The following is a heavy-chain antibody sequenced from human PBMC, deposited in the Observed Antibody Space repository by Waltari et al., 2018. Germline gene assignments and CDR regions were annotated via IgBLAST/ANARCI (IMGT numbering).Heavy chain of an antibody. J-gene: IGHJ2*01. V-gene: IGHV3-21*01. CDR3: ARGLGMGYDILTGYPSYTSLDNWYFDL. Sequence: EVQLVESGGGLFKPGGSLRLSCAASGFTFSSYRMNWFRQAPGKGLEWVPSISSSSSYIYYADSVKGRFTISRDNAKNSLYLQMNSLRAEDTAVYYCARGLGMGYDILTGYPSYTSLDNWYFDLWGRGTLVTVSS. CDR1: GFTFSSYR. D-gene: IGHD3-9*01. CDR2: ISSSSSYI.